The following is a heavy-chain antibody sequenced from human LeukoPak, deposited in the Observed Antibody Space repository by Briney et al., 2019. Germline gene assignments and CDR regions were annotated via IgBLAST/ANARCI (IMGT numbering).Heavy chain of an antibody. Sequence: PGGSLRLSCAASGFTFSSYGMHWVRQAPGKGLEWVAVISYDGSNKYYADSVKGRFTISRDNSKNTLYLQMNSLRAEDMAVYYCARRNKYYDFWSGGRGLNNWFDPWGQGTLVTVSS. J-gene: IGHJ5*02. V-gene: IGHV3-30*03. CDR3: ARRNKYYDFWSGGRGLNNWFDP. D-gene: IGHD3-3*01. CDR2: ISYDGSNK. CDR1: GFTFSSYG.